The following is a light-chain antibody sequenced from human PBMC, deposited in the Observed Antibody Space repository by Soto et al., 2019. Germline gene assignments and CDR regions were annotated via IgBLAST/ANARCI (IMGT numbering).Light chain of an antibody. V-gene: IGLV2-14*01. Sequence: QSALTQPASVSGSPGQSITISCTGTSSDVGGYNYVSWYQQHPGKAPKLMMYEVSDRPSGDSNRFSGSKSGNTASLTISGLQAEDEAVYYCSSYTSSSVVFGGGSKVTVL. J-gene: IGLJ2*01. CDR1: SSDVGGYNY. CDR2: EVS. CDR3: SSYTSSSVV.